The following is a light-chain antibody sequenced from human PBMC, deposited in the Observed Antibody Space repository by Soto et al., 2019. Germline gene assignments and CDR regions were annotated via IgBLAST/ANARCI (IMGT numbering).Light chain of an antibody. CDR1: QSISIC. J-gene: IGKJ1*01. Sequence: DIHMTQSPSTLSASVGDRVTITCRASQSISICLACYQQKPGQAPNLLIYKTSSLESGVPSRFSGSGSGTEFTLTISSLQPDDFATYYCQHYNDYPRTFGQGTKVEIK. CDR2: KTS. V-gene: IGKV1-5*03. CDR3: QHYNDYPRT.